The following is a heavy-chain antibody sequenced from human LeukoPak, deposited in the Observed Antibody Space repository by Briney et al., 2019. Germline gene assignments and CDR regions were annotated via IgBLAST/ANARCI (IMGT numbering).Heavy chain of an antibody. Sequence: GGSLRLSCAASGFTFSSYAMSWVRQAPAKGLEWVSAISGSGGSTYYAESVKGRFTISRDTSKNTLYLQMNSLRADDTAVYYCANRQPGSVAGMDYWGQGTLVTVSS. CDR1: GFTFSSYA. CDR3: ANRQPGSVAGMDY. V-gene: IGHV3-23*01. J-gene: IGHJ4*02. D-gene: IGHD6-19*01. CDR2: ISGSGGST.